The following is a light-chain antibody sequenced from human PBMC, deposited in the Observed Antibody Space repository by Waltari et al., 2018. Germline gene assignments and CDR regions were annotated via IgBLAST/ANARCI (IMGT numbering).Light chain of an antibody. CDR1: QSISGW. J-gene: IGKJ2*01. Sequence: DIQMTQSPSTLSASVGDRVTIPCRASQSISGWLAWYQQKPGKAPKLLIYKASSLESGVPSRCSGSGSGTEFTLTISSLQPDDFATYYCQQYNSPLYTFGQGTKLAL. CDR3: QQYNSPLYT. CDR2: KAS. V-gene: IGKV1-5*03.